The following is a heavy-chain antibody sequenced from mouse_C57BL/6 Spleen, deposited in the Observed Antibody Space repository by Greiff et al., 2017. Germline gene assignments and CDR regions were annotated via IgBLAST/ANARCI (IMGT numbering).Heavy chain of an antibody. CDR3: ANIYYDYDWYFDV. D-gene: IGHD2-4*01. CDR1: GFTFSDYG. Sequence: EVKLVESGGGLVKPGGSLKLSCAASGFTFSDYGMHWVRQAPEKGLEWVAYISSGSSTIYYADTVKGRFTISRDNAKNTLFLQLTSLRSEDTAMYYCANIYYDYDWYFDVWGTGTTVTVSS. J-gene: IGHJ1*03. V-gene: IGHV5-17*01. CDR2: ISSGSSTI.